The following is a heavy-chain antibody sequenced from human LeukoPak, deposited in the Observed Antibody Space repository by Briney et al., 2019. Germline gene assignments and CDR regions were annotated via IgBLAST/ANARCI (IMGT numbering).Heavy chain of an antibody. Sequence: GGSLRLSCAASGFIFTSNRMNWVRQDPGKGLEWVANIKHDGSEQIYVDSVKGRFTISRDNAKDSVYLQMNSLRAEDTAVYYCTRGLGEHGGVSDRWGQGTLVIVSS. CDR3: TRGLGEHGGVSDR. D-gene: IGHD3-16*01. V-gene: IGHV3-7*01. CDR1: GFIFTSNR. J-gene: IGHJ5*02. CDR2: IKHDGSEQ.